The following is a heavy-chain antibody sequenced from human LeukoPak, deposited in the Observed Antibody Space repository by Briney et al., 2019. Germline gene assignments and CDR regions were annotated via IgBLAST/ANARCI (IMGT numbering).Heavy chain of an antibody. J-gene: IGHJ4*02. D-gene: IGHD3-22*01. V-gene: IGHV3-23*01. Sequence: GGSLRLSCAASGFTFSSYAMSWVRQAPGKGLEWVSAISGSGGSTYYADSVKGRFTISRDNSKNTLYLQMNSLRAEDTAVYYCAKDHYDSSGYSLPFDYWGQGTLVTVSP. CDR3: AKDHYDSSGYSLPFDY. CDR1: GFTFSSYA. CDR2: ISGSGGST.